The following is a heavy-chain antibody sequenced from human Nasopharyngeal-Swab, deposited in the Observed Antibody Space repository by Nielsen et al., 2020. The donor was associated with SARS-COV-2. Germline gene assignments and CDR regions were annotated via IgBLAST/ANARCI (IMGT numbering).Heavy chain of an antibody. CDR2: IKQDGSEK. CDR3: ATGSSSGWFFDY. Sequence: GGSLRLSCAASGFTFSSYWMSWVRQAPGKGLEWVANIKQDGSEKYYVDSVKGRFTISRDNAKNSLFLQMNSLRAEDTAVYYCATGSSSGWFFDYRGQGTLVTVSS. V-gene: IGHV3-7*03. J-gene: IGHJ4*02. CDR1: GFTFSSYW. D-gene: IGHD6-19*01.